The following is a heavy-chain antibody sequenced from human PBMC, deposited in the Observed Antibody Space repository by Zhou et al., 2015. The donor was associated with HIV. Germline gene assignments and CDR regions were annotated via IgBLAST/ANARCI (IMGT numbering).Heavy chain of an antibody. CDR3: AGDSDVSGPIAFDH. CDR1: GGTFGNHG. J-gene: IGHJ4*02. Sequence: QVQLVQSGAEVRKPGSSVKVSCKASGGTFGNHGISWVRQAPGQGLEWMGGIIPIFGTANYAQKFQGRVTITADKSTSTAYMELSSLRSEDTAVYYCAGDSDVSGPIAFDHWGQGTLVTVSS. CDR2: IIPIFGTA. V-gene: IGHV1-69*06. D-gene: IGHD3-16*01.